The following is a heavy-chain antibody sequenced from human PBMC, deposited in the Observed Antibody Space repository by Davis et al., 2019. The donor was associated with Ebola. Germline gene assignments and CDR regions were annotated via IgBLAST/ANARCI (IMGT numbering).Heavy chain of an antibody. CDR3: ARDKLRGYSNLYGMDV. CDR1: GFTVSSNY. D-gene: IGHD4-11*01. V-gene: IGHV3-53*05. J-gene: IGHJ6*02. CDR2: IYSGGST. Sequence: PGGSLRLSCAASGFTVSSNYMSWVRQAPGKGLEWVSVIYSGGSTYYADSVKGRFTISRDNSKNTLYLQMNSLRAEDTAVYYCARDKLRGYSNLYGMDVWGQGTTVTVSS.